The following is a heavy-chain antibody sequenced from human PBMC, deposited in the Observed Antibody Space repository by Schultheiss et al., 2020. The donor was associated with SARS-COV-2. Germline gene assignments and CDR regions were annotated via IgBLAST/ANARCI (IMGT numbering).Heavy chain of an antibody. CDR3: ARVGWLQFADY. V-gene: IGHV3-48*03. Sequence: GGSLRLSCAASGFTFSSYEMNWVRQAPGKGLEWVSYISSSGSTIYYADSVKGRFTISRDNAKNSLYLQMNSLRAEDTAVYYCARVGWLQFADYWGQGTLVTVSS. D-gene: IGHD5-24*01. J-gene: IGHJ4*02. CDR1: GFTFSSYE. CDR2: ISSSGSTI.